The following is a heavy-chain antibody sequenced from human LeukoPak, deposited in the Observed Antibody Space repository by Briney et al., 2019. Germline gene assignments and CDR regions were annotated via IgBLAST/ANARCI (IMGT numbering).Heavy chain of an antibody. CDR1: GGSFSGYS. V-gene: IGHV4-30-2*01. CDR2: IYHSGST. CDR3: AREIPRNYFDY. Sequence: PSETLSLTCAVYGGSFSGYSWSWIRQPPGKGLEWIGYIYHSGSTYYNPSLKSRVTISVDRSKNQFSLKLSSVTAADTAVYYCAREIPRNYFDYWGQGTLVTVSS. J-gene: IGHJ4*02.